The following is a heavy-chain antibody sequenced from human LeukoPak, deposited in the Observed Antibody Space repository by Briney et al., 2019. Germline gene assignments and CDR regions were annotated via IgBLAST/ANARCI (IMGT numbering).Heavy chain of an antibody. D-gene: IGHD2-2*01. Sequence: GGSRRLSGTASVFAFHEQGMSWGRQVPGKGLEGCSGINCSGVSTGYADPLRGRFTISRDNAKNSLYLQMDSLRAKDTALYYCARAPITSPFYFDYWGQGTLVTVSS. CDR2: INCSGVST. CDR3: ARAPITSPFYFDY. V-gene: IGHV3-20*04. J-gene: IGHJ4*02. CDR1: VFAFHEQG.